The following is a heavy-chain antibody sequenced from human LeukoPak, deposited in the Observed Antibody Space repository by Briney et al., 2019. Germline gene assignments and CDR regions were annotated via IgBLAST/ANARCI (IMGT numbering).Heavy chain of an antibody. CDR2: IWYDGSNK. Sequence: GGSLRLSCAASGFTFSSYGMHWVRQAPGKGLEWVAVIWYDGSNKYYADSVKGRFTISRDNSKNTLYLQMNSLRAEDTAVYYCARDLLMVIAAAFDYWGQGTLVTVSS. CDR3: ARDLLMVIAAAFDY. V-gene: IGHV3-33*01. CDR1: GFTFSSYG. D-gene: IGHD6-13*01. J-gene: IGHJ4*02.